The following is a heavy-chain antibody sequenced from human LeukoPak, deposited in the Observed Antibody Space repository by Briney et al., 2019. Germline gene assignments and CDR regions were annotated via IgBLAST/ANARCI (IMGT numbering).Heavy chain of an antibody. D-gene: IGHD5-12*01. J-gene: IGHJ4*02. Sequence: SETLSLTCTVSGGSISSYYWSWIRQPPGKGLEWIGYIYYSGSTNYNPSLKSRVTISVDTSKNQFSLKLSSVTAADTAVYYCARIFPGYSGYDFDYWGQGTLVTVSS. CDR1: GGSISSYY. CDR2: IYYSGST. CDR3: ARIFPGYSGYDFDY. V-gene: IGHV4-59*01.